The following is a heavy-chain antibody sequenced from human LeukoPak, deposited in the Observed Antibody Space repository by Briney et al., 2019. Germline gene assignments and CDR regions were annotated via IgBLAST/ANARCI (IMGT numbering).Heavy chain of an antibody. CDR2: IIPILGIA. CDR1: GGTFSSYT. Sequence: SVKVSCKASGGTFSSYTISWVRQAPGQGLEWMGRIIPILGIANYAQKFQGRVTITADKSTSTAYMELSSLRSEDTAVYYCATSGYSYGYPFDYSGQGTLVTVSS. V-gene: IGHV1-69*02. CDR3: ATSGYSYGYPFDY. D-gene: IGHD5-18*01. J-gene: IGHJ4*02.